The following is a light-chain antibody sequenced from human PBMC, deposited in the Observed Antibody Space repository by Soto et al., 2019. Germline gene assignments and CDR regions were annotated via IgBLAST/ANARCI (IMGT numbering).Light chain of an antibody. CDR2: GAS. CDR1: ESVSSN. J-gene: IGKJ1*01. Sequence: VMTQSPATLSVSPGERATLSCRASESVSSNLAWYQQKPGQAPRLLIYGASTRATGIPARFSGSGSGTEFTLTISSLQSEDFAVYYCQQYDNWPPWTFGQGTKVEIK. V-gene: IGKV3D-15*01. CDR3: QQYDNWPPWT.